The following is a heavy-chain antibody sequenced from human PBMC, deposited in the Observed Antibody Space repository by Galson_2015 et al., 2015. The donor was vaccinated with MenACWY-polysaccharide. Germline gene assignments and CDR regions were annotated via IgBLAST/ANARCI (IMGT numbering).Heavy chain of an antibody. D-gene: IGHD3-10*01. CDR1: GFTFSNAW. V-gene: IGHV3-15*01. J-gene: IGHJ4*02. Sequence: SLRLSCAASGFTFSNAWMSWVRQAPGKGLEWVGRIKSKTDGGTTDYAAPVKGRFTISRDDSKNTLYLQMNSLKTEDTAVYYCTYALWFGELLSTAFDYWGQGTLVTVSS. CDR2: IKSKTDGGTT. CDR3: TYALWFGELLSTAFDY.